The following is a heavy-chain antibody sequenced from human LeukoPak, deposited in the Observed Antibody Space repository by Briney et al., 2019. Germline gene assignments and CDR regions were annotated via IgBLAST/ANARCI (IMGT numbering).Heavy chain of an antibody. CDR2: LNPTYDIP. J-gene: IGHJ6*03. V-gene: IGHV1-46*01. Sequence: ASVKVSCKASGYTFSNYCMHWVRQAPGQGLEWMGILNPTYDIPIYAQTFEGRVTMTRDTSISTVYMELSRLRFDDTAVYYCASGRTIFYYYMDVWGKGTTVTISS. CDR3: ASGRTIFYYYMDV. CDR1: GYTFSNYC. D-gene: IGHD3-3*02.